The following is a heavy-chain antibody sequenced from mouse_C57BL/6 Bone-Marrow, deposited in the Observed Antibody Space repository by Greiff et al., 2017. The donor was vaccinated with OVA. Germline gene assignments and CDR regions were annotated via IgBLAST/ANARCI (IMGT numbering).Heavy chain of an antibody. CDR1: GYAFSSYW. CDR2: IYPGDGDT. J-gene: IGHJ2*01. V-gene: IGHV1-80*01. D-gene: IGHD3-2*01. CDR3: ARGEKARDFDY. Sequence: VQLQQSGAELVKPGASVKISCEASGYAFSSYWMNWVKQRPGKGLEWIGQIYPGDGDTNYNGKFKGKATLTADKSSSTAYMQLSSLTSEDSAVYFCARGEKARDFDYWGQGTTLTVSS.